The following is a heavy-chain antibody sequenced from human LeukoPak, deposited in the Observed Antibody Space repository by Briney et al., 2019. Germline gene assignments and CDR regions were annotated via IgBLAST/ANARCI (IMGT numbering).Heavy chain of an antibody. CDR3: ARAPMYYYMDV. J-gene: IGHJ6*03. CDR1: GGSISSYY. V-gene: IGHV4-59*01. Sequence: PSETLSLTCTVSGGSISSYYWSWIRQPPGKGLEWIGYIYYSGSTNYNPSLKSRVNISLDTSKNQFSLKLSSVTAADTAVHYCARAPMYYYMDVWGKGTTVTVSS. CDR2: IYYSGST.